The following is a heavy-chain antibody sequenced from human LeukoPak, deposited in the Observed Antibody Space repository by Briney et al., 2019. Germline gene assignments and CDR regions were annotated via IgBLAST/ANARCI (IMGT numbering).Heavy chain of an antibody. Sequence: NASETLSLTCTVSGGSISSSSYYWGWIRQPPGKGLEWIGSIYYSGSTYYNPFLKSRVTISVDTSKNQFSLKLSSVTAADTAVYYCARDLGYWGQGTLVTVSS. CDR1: GGSISSSSYY. J-gene: IGHJ4*02. V-gene: IGHV4-39*07. CDR2: IYYSGST. CDR3: ARDLGY.